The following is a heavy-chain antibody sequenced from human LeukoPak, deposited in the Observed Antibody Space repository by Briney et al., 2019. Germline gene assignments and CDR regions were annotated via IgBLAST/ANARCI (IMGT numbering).Heavy chain of an antibody. CDR2: ISWNSGSI. CDR3: AKDRGLAVAGTPFDY. CDR1: GFTFDDYA. D-gene: IGHD6-19*01. Sequence: PGGSLRLSCAASGFTFDDYAMHWVRQAPGKGLEWVSGISWNSGSIGYADSVKGRFTISRDNAKNSLYLQMSSLRAEDTALYYCAKDRGLAVAGTPFDYWGQGTLVTVSS. J-gene: IGHJ4*02. V-gene: IGHV3-9*01.